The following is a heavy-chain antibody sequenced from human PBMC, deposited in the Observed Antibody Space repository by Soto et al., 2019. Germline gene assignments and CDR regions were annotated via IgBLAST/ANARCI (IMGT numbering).Heavy chain of an antibody. D-gene: IGHD3-22*01. CDR2: TRNKANSYTT. CDR1: GFTFSDHY. V-gene: IGHV3-72*01. CDR3: YDSSVDY. J-gene: IGHJ4*02. Sequence: PGGSLRLSCAASGFTFSDHYMDWVRQAPGKGLEWVGRTRNKANSYTTEYAASVKGRFTISRDDSKNSLYLQMNSLKTEDTAVYYCYDSSVDYWGQGTLVTVSS.